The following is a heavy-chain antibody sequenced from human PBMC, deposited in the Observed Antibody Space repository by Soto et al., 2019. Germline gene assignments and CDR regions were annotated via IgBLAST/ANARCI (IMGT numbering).Heavy chain of an antibody. CDR1: GGSISSYY. CDR3: ARDNSDCSGGSCYSNWFDP. V-gene: IGHV4-59*01. J-gene: IGHJ5*02. CDR2: IYYSGST. Sequence: PSETLSLTCTVSGGSISSYYWSWIRQPPGKGLEWIGYIYYSGSTNYNPSLKSRVTISVDTSKNQFSLKLSSVTAADTAVYYCARDNSDCSGGSCYSNWFDPWGQGTLVTVSS. D-gene: IGHD2-15*01.